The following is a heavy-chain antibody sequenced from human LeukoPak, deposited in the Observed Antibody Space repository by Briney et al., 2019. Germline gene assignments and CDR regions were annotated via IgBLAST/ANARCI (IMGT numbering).Heavy chain of an antibody. V-gene: IGHV4-59*01. Sequence: SETLSLTCTVSGGSISSYYWSWIRQPPGKGLEWIGYIYYSGGTNYNPSLRSRVTISVDTSKNQFSLDLRSVTAADTAVYYCARGPHYHDSSGYSPSYSYAMDVWGQGTTVTVSS. D-gene: IGHD3-22*01. J-gene: IGHJ6*02. CDR1: GGSISSYY. CDR2: IYYSGGT. CDR3: ARGPHYHDSSGYSPSYSYAMDV.